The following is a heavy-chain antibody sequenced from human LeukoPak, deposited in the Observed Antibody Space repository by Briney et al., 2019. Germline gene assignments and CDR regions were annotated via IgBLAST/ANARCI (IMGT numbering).Heavy chain of an antibody. CDR2: IYSSGST. CDR1: GGSISSYY. V-gene: IGHV4-59*01. CDR3: AREGGPFRPLDY. D-gene: IGHD2/OR15-2a*01. J-gene: IGHJ4*02. Sequence: KPSETLSLTCTVSGGSISSYYCSWIRQPPGKGLEWIGYIYSSGSTNYNPSLKSRVTISVDTSKNQFSLSLSSVTAADTAVYYCAREGGPFRPLDYSGQGTLVTVSS.